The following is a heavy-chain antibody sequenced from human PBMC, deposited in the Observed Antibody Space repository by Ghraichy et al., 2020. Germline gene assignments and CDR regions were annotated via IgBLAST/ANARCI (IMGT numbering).Heavy chain of an antibody. J-gene: IGHJ6*03. V-gene: IGHV4-34*01. D-gene: IGHD3-3*01. CDR1: GGSFSGYY. CDR3: ARGIPYYDFWSGYYSQYYYYMDV. Sequence: SETLSLTCAVYGGSFSGYYWSWIRQPPGKGLEWIGEINHSGSTNYNPSLKSRVTISVDTYKNQFSLKLSSVTAADTAVYYCARGIPYYDFWSGYYSQYYYYMDVWGKGTTVTVSS. CDR2: INHSGST.